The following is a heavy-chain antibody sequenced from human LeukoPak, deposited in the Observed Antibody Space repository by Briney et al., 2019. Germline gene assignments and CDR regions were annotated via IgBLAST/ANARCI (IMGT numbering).Heavy chain of an antibody. CDR3: ARVRYSSSFPSKTYYFDY. D-gene: IGHD6-13*01. V-gene: IGHV1-69*02. Sequence: SVKVSCKASGGTFSSYTISGVRQAPGQGLEWMGRIIPILGIANYAQKFQGRVTITADKSTSTAYMELSSLRSEDTAVYYCARVRYSSSFPSKTYYFDYWGQGTLVTVSS. CDR2: IIPILGIA. J-gene: IGHJ4*02. CDR1: GGTFSSYT.